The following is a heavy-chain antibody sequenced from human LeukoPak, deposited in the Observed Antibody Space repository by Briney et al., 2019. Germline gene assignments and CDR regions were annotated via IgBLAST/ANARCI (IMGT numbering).Heavy chain of an antibody. Sequence: SETLSLTCTVSGYSISSGYYWGWIRQPPGNGLEWIGSIYHGGSINYDPSLKSRVTISVDTSKNQFSLELSSVTAADTAVYYCARRTHGSGSPNIGAWFDPWGQGTLVTVSS. CDR2: IYHGGSI. CDR1: GYSISSGYY. CDR3: ARRTHGSGSPNIGAWFDP. V-gene: IGHV4-38-2*02. J-gene: IGHJ5*02. D-gene: IGHD3-10*01.